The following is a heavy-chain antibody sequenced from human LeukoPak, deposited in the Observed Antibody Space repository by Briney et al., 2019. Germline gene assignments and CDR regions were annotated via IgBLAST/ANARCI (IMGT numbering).Heavy chain of an antibody. CDR1: GGSISSYY. V-gene: IGHV4-59*01. CDR3: ARTQRAVADSWD. D-gene: IGHD6-19*01. J-gene: IGHJ4*02. CDR2: IYYSGST. Sequence: SETLSLTCTVSGGSISSYYWSWIRQPPGKGLEWIGYIYYSGSTNYNPSLKSRVTISVDTSKSQLSLKLSSVTAADTAVYYCARTQRAVADSWDWGQGTLVTVSS.